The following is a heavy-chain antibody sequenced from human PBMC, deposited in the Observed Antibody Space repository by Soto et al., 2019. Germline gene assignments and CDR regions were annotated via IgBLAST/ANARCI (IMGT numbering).Heavy chain of an antibody. CDR1: GASISGFY. CDR2: IYATGTT. V-gene: IGHV4-4*07. CDR3: AREVDGYSQFDD. D-gene: IGHD4-4*01. Sequence: PSETLSLTCTVSGASISGFYWSWIRKSAGKGLEWIGRIYATGTTDYNPSLKSRVMMSVDTSKKQFSLKLTSVTAADTAVYYCAREVDGYSQFDDWGQGTLVTVSS. J-gene: IGHJ4*02.